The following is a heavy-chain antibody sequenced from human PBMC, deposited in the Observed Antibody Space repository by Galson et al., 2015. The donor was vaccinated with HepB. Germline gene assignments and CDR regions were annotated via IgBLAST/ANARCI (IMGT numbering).Heavy chain of an antibody. J-gene: IGHJ4*02. CDR1: GFTFSRFT. D-gene: IGHD1-26*01. CDR3: ARQVGFTSGSYDY. Sequence: SLRLSCAASGFTFSRFTMNWVRHVPGKGLEWVSSISWGSNYIHYADSVKGRFTISRDNAKNSLFLQVSSLRVEDTAVYYCARQVGFTSGSYDYWGQGTLVTVSS. CDR2: ISWGSNYI. V-gene: IGHV3-21*01.